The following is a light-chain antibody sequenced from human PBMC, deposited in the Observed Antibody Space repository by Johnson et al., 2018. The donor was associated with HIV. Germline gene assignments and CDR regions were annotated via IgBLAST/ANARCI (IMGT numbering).Light chain of an antibody. CDR3: GTWDSSLSAGV. CDR1: SSNIGNNY. V-gene: IGLV1-51*02. Sequence: VLTQPPSVSAAPGQKVTISCSGSSSNIGNNYVSWYQQLPGTAPKLLIYENNKRPSGIPDRFSGSKSGTSATLGITGLQTGDEADYHCGTWDSSLSAGVFGTGTKVTVL. CDR2: ENN. J-gene: IGLJ1*01.